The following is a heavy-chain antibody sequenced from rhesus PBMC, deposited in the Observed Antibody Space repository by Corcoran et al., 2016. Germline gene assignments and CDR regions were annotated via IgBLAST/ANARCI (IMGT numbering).Heavy chain of an antibody. D-gene: IGHD1-20*01. Sequence: QVQLQESGPGLVKPSETLSLTCAVSGGSISSGYYYWSWFRQPPGKGLEWIGYLTYSGSTSYNPSLKSRVTISRDTSKNQFSLKLSSVTAADTAVYYCARVVAGTTGIYFDYWGQGVLVTVSS. CDR2: LTYSGST. J-gene: IGHJ4*01. V-gene: IGHV4-122*02. CDR3: ARVVAGTTGIYFDY. CDR1: GGSISSGYYY.